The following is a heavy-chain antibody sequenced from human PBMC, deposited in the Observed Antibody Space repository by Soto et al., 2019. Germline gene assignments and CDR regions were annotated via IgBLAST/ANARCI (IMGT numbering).Heavy chain of an antibody. J-gene: IGHJ6*03. CDR2: IYYSGST. D-gene: IGHD1-7*01. CDR3: ARLNWNYVNYYYYYMDV. Sequence: SETLSLTCTVSGGSISSGGYYWSWIRQHPGKGLEWIGYIYYSGSTYYNPSLKSRVTISVDTSKNQFSLKLSTVTAADTAVYYCARLNWNYVNYYYYYMDVWGKGTTVTVSS. CDR1: GGSISSGGYY. V-gene: IGHV4-31*03.